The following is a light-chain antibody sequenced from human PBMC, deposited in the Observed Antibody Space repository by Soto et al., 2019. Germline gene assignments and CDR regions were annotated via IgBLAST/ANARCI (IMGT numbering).Light chain of an antibody. J-gene: IGKJ1*01. V-gene: IGKV1-33*01. CDR2: DAS. CDR1: QDISNY. Sequence: DIQMTQSPSSLSASVGDRVTITCQASQDISNYLNWYQQKPGKAPKLLIYDASTLEGGVPSRFSASGSGTEFTLTISSLQPDDFATYYCEQYDSRSPWTFGQGTKVDIK. CDR3: EQYDSRSPWT.